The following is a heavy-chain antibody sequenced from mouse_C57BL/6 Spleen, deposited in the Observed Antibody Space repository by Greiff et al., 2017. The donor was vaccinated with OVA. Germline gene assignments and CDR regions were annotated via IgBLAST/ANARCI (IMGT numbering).Heavy chain of an antibody. CDR3: ARSGDDYDGYFDY. J-gene: IGHJ2*01. CDR2: INPSSGYT. V-gene: IGHV1-4*01. Sequence: QVHVKQSGAELARPGASVKMSCKASGYTFTSYTMHWVKQRPGQGLEWIGYINPSSGYTKYNQKFKDKATLTADKSSSTAYMQLSSLTSEDSAVYYCARSGDDYDGYFDYWGQGTTLTVSS. D-gene: IGHD2-4*01. CDR1: GYTFTSYT.